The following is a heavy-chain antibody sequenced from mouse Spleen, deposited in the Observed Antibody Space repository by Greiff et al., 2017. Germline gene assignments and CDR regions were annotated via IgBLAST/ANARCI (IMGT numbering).Heavy chain of an antibody. CDR3: ASRGYWYFDV. CDR1: GYAFSSSW. CDR2: IYPGDGDT. V-gene: IGHV1-82*01. J-gene: IGHJ1*01. Sequence: QVQLKQSGPELVKPGASVKISCKASGYAFSSSWMNWVKQRPGKGLEWIGRIYPGDGDTNYNGKFKGKATLTADKSSSTAYMQLSSLTSEDSAVYFCASRGYWYFDVWGAGTTVTVSS.